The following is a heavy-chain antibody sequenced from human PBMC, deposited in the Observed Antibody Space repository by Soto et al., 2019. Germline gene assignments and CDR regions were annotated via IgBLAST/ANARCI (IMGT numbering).Heavy chain of an antibody. Sequence: ASVKVSCKVSGYTLTELSMHWVRQAPGKGLEWMGGFDPEDGETIYAQKFQGRVTMTEDTSTDTAYIELSSLRSEDTAVYYCATGYCSSTSCYTGWFDPWGQGTLVTAPQ. V-gene: IGHV1-24*01. CDR2: FDPEDGET. CDR1: GYTLTELS. D-gene: IGHD2-2*02. CDR3: ATGYCSSTSCYTGWFDP. J-gene: IGHJ5*02.